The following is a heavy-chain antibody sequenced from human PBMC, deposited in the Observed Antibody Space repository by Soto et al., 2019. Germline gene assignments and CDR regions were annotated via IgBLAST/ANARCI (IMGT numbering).Heavy chain of an antibody. CDR3: ARVVGSSPPRY. Sequence: QVQLQESGPGQVKPSETLSLKCTISGGSISVYYWSWIRQPPGQALEWIGYIYDSGSPYYNPSLSSRVMISADKSRNPIYLELTAASAAARAGDYGARVVGSSPPRYWGRGTLVNVSA. J-gene: IGHJ4*02. CDR1: GGSISVYY. V-gene: IGHV4-4*08. CDR2: IYDSGSP. D-gene: IGHD2-15*01.